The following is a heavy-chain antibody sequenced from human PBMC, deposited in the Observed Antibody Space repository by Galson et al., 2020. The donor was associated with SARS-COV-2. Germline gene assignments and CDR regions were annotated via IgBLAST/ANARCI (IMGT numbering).Heavy chain of an antibody. J-gene: IGHJ5*02. CDR1: GGSISSYY. D-gene: IGHD2-15*01. V-gene: IGHV4-59*08. CDR2: IYYSGST. Sequence: SETLSLTCTVSGGSISSYYWSWIRQPPGKGLEWIGYIYYSGSTNYNPSLKSRVTISVDTSKNQFSLKLSSVTAADTAVHYCASINCSGGSCYWFDPWGQGTLVTVSS. CDR3: ASINCSGGSCYWFDP.